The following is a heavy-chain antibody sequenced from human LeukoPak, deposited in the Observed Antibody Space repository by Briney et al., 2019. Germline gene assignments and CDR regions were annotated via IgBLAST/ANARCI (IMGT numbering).Heavy chain of an antibody. CDR3: TRERGRGTYWDAFDM. J-gene: IGHJ3*02. V-gene: IGHV3-7*04. Sequence: GGSLRLSCAASRFSFSIYWINWVRQAPGKGLECMANIKQDGSEKYYVDSVKGPFTISRDNAKNTLYLQMNSLRAEETAVCYCTRERGRGTYWDAFDMWRQGRMVTVS. CDR1: RFSFSIYW. D-gene: IGHD1-26*01. CDR2: IKQDGSEK.